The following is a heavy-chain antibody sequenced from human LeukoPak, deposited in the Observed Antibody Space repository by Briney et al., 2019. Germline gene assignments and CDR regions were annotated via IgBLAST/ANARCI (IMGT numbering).Heavy chain of an antibody. D-gene: IGHD2-15*01. CDR3: AINQAGYCGGGSCYRHEFYYMDV. V-gene: IGHV1-69*06. CDR2: IIPVFGTA. Sequence: SVKVSCKASGYTFSNYGITWVRQAPGQGLEWMGGIIPVFGTANYAEKFQDRVTITADKSTSTAYMELSSLRSEDTAMYYCAINQAGYCGGGSCYRHEFYYMDVWGKGTSVTVSS. CDR1: GYTFSNYG. J-gene: IGHJ6*03.